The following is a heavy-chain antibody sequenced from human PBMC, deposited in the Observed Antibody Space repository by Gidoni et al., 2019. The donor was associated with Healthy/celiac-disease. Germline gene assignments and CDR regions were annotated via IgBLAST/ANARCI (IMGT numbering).Heavy chain of an antibody. Sequence: EVQLVESGGGLVKPGGSLRLSCAASGFTFSRYSMNWVRQAPGKGLAWVSSISSSSSYIYYADSVKGRFTISRDNAKNSLYLQMNSLRAEDTAVYYCASGGGGRYWDYYYGMDVWGQGTTVTVSS. J-gene: IGHJ6*02. V-gene: IGHV3-21*01. CDR2: ISSSSSYI. CDR3: ASGGGGRYWDYYYGMDV. CDR1: GFTFSRYS. D-gene: IGHD3-10*01.